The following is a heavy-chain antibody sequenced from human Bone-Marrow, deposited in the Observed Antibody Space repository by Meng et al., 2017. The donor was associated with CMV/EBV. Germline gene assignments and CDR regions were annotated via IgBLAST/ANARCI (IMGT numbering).Heavy chain of an antibody. V-gene: IGHV1-2*02. CDR3: AREVCSSTSCYLHYYYYGMDV. CDR2: INPNSGGT. Sequence: ASVKVSCKASGYTFTGYYTHWVRQAPGQGLEWMGWINPNSGGTNYAQKFQGRVTMTRDTSISTAYMELSRLRSDDTAVYYCAREVCSSTSCYLHYYYYGMDVWGQGTTVTVAS. CDR1: GYTFTGYY. J-gene: IGHJ6*02. D-gene: IGHD2-2*01.